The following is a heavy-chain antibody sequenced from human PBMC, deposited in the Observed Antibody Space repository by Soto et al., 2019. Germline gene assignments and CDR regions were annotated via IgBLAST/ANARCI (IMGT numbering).Heavy chain of an antibody. CDR2: ISGSGEST. D-gene: IGHD2-15*01. CDR3: AKDFGDIVVVVLAPYGMDV. V-gene: IGHV3-23*01. CDR1: GFSFNNYA. Sequence: PGGSLRLSCAASGFSFNNYAMNWVRQVPGKGLEWVSVISGSGESTYYADSVKGRFTISRDNSKNTLYLQMNSLRAEDTAVYFCAKDFGDIVVVVLAPYGMDVWGQGTTVTVSS. J-gene: IGHJ6*02.